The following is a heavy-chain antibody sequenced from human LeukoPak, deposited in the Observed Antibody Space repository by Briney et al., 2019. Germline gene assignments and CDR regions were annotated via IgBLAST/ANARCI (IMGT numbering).Heavy chain of an antibody. Sequence: AGGSLRLSCAASGFTFSSYWMYWVRQAPGKGLVWVSRINSDGSSTDYADSVKGRFTISRDNAKNTLYLQMNSLRAEDTGVYYCAKDHYWSIDYWGRGTLVTVSS. V-gene: IGHV3-74*01. J-gene: IGHJ4*02. CDR3: AKDHYWSIDY. CDR1: GFTFSSYW. CDR2: INSDGSST. D-gene: IGHD3-3*01.